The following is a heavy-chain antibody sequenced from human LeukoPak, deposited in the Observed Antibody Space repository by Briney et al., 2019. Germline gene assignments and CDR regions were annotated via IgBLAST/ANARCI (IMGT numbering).Heavy chain of an antibody. J-gene: IGHJ6*02. CDR3: ASIGYYYDSSGYPNVYYGMDV. V-gene: IGHV3-30-3*01. CDR1: GFTFSGYP. CDR2: ISYDGSNK. D-gene: IGHD3-22*01. Sequence: PGGSLRLSCAASGFTFSGYPIHWVRQAPGKGLEWVAVISYDGSNKYYADSVKGRFTISRDNSKNTLYLQMNSLRAEDTAVYYCASIGYYYDSSGYPNVYYGMDVWGQGTTVTVPS.